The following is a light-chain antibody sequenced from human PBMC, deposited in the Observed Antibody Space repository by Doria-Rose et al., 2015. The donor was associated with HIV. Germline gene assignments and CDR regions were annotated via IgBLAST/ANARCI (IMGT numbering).Light chain of an antibody. CDR3: HQYGTSWT. CDR1: QSFSSTY. Sequence: TQSPGTLPLSPGERATLSCRASQSFSSTYLAWYQQKPGQAPSLLIYDGSTSATGIPDRFSASGSVTDFTLTINRLEPEDFALYYCHQYGTSWTFGQGTKVEI. CDR2: DGS. V-gene: IGKV3-20*01. J-gene: IGKJ1*01.